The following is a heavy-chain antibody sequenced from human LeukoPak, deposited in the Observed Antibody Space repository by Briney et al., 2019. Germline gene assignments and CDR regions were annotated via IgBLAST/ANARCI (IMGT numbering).Heavy chain of an antibody. V-gene: IGHV3-48*02. CDR3: ARGCGGDCCPTLDY. J-gene: IGHJ4*02. D-gene: IGHD2-21*02. Sequence: PGGSLSLHRAASGFTFSSYSVNWVCQAPGKGLEWVSYISSSSSTIYYAGSVKGRFTISRDNAKNSLYLQMNSLRDEDTAVYFCARGCGGDCCPTLDYWGEGTFDSVAS. CDR2: ISSSSSTI. CDR1: GFTFSSYS.